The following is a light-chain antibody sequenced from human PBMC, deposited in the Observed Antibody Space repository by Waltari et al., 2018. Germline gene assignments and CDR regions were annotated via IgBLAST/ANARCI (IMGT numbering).Light chain of an antibody. CDR1: QSVNSY. Sequence: ENVLTQSPAPLSLSPGERPTLSCRATQSVNSYLAWYQHKPGQAPSLLIYDASNRATSITDRFSGSRSGTDVTLTISSVEPEDFAVYYCQQRNNWPATFGQGTRLEIK. V-gene: IGKV3-11*01. CDR2: DAS. J-gene: IGKJ5*01. CDR3: QQRNNWPAT.